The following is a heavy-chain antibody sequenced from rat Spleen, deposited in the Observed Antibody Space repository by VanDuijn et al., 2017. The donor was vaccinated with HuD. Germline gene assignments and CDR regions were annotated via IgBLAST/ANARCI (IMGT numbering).Heavy chain of an antibody. J-gene: IGHJ1*01. D-gene: IGHD1-11*01. V-gene: IGHV5-25*01. CDR3: ATDPTTEGMVDYWYFDF. CDR1: GFSFSDYN. Sequence: EVQLVESGGGLVQPGRSLKLSCAASGFSFSDYNMAWVRQAPKKGLEWVASITNSGGNTDYRDSVKGRFTISRDNGRSTLYLQMDSLRSEDTATYYCATDPTTEGMVDYWYFDFWGPGTMVTVSS. CDR2: ITNSGGNT.